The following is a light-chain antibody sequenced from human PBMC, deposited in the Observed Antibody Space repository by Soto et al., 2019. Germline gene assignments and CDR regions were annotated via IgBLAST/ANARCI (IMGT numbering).Light chain of an antibody. Sequence: EIVMTQSPATLSVSPGERATLSCRASQSVCDNLAWSQQKPAQAPRLLIYGASTRATVIPARFSGSGSVTEFTLTISNMQSEYFAGYDGQQYNDWPAVTVGGGTKVEIK. V-gene: IGKV3-15*01. CDR2: GAS. CDR1: QSVCDN. J-gene: IGKJ4*02. CDR3: QQYNDWPAVT.